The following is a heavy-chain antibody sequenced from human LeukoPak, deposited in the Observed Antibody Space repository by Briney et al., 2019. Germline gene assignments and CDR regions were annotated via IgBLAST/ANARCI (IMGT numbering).Heavy chain of an antibody. D-gene: IGHD3-22*01. CDR2: ISGSGGGT. CDR1: GFTFSSYA. J-gene: IGHJ4*02. Sequence: GGSLRLSCAASGFTFSSYAMSWVRQAPGKGLEWVSAISGSGGGTYYADSVKGRFTISRDNSKNTLYLQMNSLRAEDTAVYYCAKDVEAYYYDSSGYYFSYYFDYWGQGTLVTVSS. V-gene: IGHV3-23*01. CDR3: AKDVEAYYYDSSGYYFSYYFDY.